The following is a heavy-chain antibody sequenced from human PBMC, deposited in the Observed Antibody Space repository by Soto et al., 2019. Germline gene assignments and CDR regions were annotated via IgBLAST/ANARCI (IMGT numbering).Heavy chain of an antibody. Sequence: PGGSLRLSCAASGFSFDDYAMHWVRQAPGKGLEWVSGITWNSGRLHYTDSVKGRFTISRDNAKNSLYLQMLSLRADDTALYYGEKDGGAVGLFARWGPGPLLTLSS. J-gene: IGHJ4*02. CDR3: EKDGGAVGLFAR. CDR1: GFSFDDYA. V-gene: IGHV3-9*01. D-gene: IGHD6-19*01. CDR2: ITWNSGRL.